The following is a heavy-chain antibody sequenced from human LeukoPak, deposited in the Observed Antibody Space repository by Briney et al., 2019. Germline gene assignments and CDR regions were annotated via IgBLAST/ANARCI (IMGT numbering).Heavy chain of an antibody. J-gene: IGHJ4*02. CDR2: ISYDGSNK. D-gene: IGHD2-2*01. V-gene: IGHV3-30*18. CDR3: AKAGCSSTTCYANS. Sequence: GSLRLSCTASGFSFSTYAMHWVRQAPGKGLEWVAVISYDGSNKYYVDAVKGRFTISRDNSKTTLYLQMNSLRADDTSVYYCAKAGCSSTTCYANSWGQGNLVTVSS. CDR1: GFSFSTYA.